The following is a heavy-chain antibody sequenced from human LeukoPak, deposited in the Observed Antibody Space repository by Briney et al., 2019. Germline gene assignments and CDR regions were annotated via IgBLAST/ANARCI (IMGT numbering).Heavy chain of an antibody. CDR3: ASYCSSTSCYVGVFDY. Sequence: PSQTLSLTCTVSGGSISSGGYYWSWIRQPPGKGLEWIGYIYHSGSTYYNPSLKSRVTISVDRSKNQFSLKLSSVTAADTAVYYCASYCSSTSCYVGVFDYWGQGTLVTVSS. D-gene: IGHD2-2*01. CDR2: IYHSGST. V-gene: IGHV4-30-2*01. CDR1: GGSISSGGYY. J-gene: IGHJ4*02.